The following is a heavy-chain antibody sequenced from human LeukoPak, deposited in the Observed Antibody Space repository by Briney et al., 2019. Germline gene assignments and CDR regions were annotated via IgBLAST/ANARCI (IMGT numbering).Heavy chain of an antibody. V-gene: IGHV4-59*08. Sequence: SETLSLTCTVSGGSISSYYWSWIRQPPGKGLEWIGDIHYTGTTKYNPSLKSRVTISIDTSKNQFSLKLSSVTAADTAVYYCARVVVVPPGKWFDPWGQGTLVTVSS. CDR2: IHYTGTT. D-gene: IGHD2-15*01. CDR1: GGSISSYY. CDR3: ARVVVVPPGKWFDP. J-gene: IGHJ5*02.